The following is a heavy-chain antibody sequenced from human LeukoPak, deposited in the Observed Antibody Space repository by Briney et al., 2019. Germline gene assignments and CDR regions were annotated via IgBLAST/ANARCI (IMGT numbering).Heavy chain of an antibody. J-gene: IGHJ4*02. V-gene: IGHV1-58*02. Sequence: SVKVSCKASGFTXTSSAMQRVRQARGQRLEWIGWIVVGSGNTNYAQKFQERVTITRDMSTSTAYMELSSLRSEDTAVYYCAAGWVCSGGSCYYYFDYWGQGTLVTVSS. CDR1: GFTXTSSA. CDR2: IVVGSGNT. CDR3: AAGWVCSGGSCYYYFDY. D-gene: IGHD2-15*01.